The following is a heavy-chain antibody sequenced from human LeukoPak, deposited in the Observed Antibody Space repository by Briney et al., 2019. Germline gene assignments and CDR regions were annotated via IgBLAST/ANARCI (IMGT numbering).Heavy chain of an antibody. D-gene: IGHD6-19*01. Sequence: PGGSLRLSCAASGFTVSSNYMSWVRQAPGKGLEYVSAISSNGGSTYYANSVKGRFTISRDNSKNTLYLQMGSLRAEDMAVYYCARVSPPGGLYSSGWYPDAFDIWGQGTMVTVSS. CDR1: GFTVSSNY. CDR2: ISSNGGST. CDR3: ARVSPPGGLYSSGWYPDAFDI. J-gene: IGHJ3*02. V-gene: IGHV3-64*01.